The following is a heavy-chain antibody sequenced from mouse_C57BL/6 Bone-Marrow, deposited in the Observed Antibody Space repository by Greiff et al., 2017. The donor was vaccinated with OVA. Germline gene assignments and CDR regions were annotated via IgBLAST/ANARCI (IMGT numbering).Heavy chain of an antibody. Sequence: QVQLQQSGAELARPGASVKLSCKASGYTFTSYGISWVKQRTGQGLEWIGEIYPRSGNTYYNEKFKGKATLTADKSSSTAYMELRSLTSEDTAVYFCARSRDSSEFAYWGKGTLVTVSA. CDR3: ARSRDSSEFAY. D-gene: IGHD3-2*02. CDR1: GYTFTSYG. V-gene: IGHV1-81*01. CDR2: IYPRSGNT. J-gene: IGHJ3*01.